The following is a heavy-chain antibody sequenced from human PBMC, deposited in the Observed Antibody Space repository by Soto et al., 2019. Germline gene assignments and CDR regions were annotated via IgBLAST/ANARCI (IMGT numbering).Heavy chain of an antibody. CDR2: ISAYNGNT. V-gene: IGHV1-18*01. D-gene: IGHD3-10*01. J-gene: IGHJ4*02. Sequence: QVQLVQSGAEVKKPGASVKVSCKASGYTFTSYGISWVRQAPGQGLEWMGWISAYNGNTNYAQKLQGRVTMTTDTSTTPAYMELRSLRSDDTAVYYCARHRGAYSYGSGGDYWGQGTLVTVSS. CDR3: ARHRGAYSYGSGGDY. CDR1: GYTFTSYG.